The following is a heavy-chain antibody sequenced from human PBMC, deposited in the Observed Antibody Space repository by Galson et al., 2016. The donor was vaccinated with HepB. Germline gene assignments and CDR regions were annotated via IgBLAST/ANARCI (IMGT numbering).Heavy chain of an antibody. J-gene: IGHJ6*02. D-gene: IGHD5-24*01. CDR1: GFTFSTYA. Sequence: SLRLSCAASGFTFSTYAMHWVRQAPGKGLEWVAVISYDGSHKHYRDSVKGRFTISRDNSKNTLYLQMNSLRRKDTAVYYCARPRRWHQYYYGLDVWGQGTTVTVSS. V-gene: IGHV3-30-3*01. CDR3: ARPRRWHQYYYGLDV. CDR2: ISYDGSHK.